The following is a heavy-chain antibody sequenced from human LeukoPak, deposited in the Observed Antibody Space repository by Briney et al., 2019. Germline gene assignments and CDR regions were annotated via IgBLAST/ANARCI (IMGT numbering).Heavy chain of an antibody. CDR3: TSALGSSGAYYFQY. CDR1: GFIFSDHY. CDR2: IRNKANSYTT. J-gene: IGHJ1*01. D-gene: IGHD2-15*01. Sequence: GGSLRLSCAASGFIFSDHYMDWVRQAPGKGLEWVGRIRNKANSYTTEYGASVKGRFTISRDESKNSLYLQMNSLKAEDTAVYYCTSALGSSGAYYFQYWGQGTLATVSS. V-gene: IGHV3-72*01.